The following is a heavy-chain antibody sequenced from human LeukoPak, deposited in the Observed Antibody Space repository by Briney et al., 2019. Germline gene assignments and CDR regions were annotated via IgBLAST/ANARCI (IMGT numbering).Heavy chain of an antibody. CDR2: IYHSGST. Sequence: SETLSLTCTVSGYSISTGYYWGWIRQPPGKGLEWIGTIYHSGSTYYNPSLKSRFTISVDTSKNQFSLKLSSVTAADTAVYYCARVYSSGLTDAFDIWGQGTMVTVSS. D-gene: IGHD6-19*01. CDR3: ARVYSSGLTDAFDI. J-gene: IGHJ3*02. V-gene: IGHV4-38-2*02. CDR1: GYSISTGYY.